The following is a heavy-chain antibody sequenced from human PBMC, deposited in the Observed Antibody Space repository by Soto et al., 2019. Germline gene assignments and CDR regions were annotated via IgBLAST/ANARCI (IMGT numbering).Heavy chain of an antibody. J-gene: IGHJ3*02. Sequence: GGSLRLSCAASGFTFSSYAMSWVRQAPGKGLEWVSAISGSGGSTYYADSVKGRFTISRDNSKNTLYLQMNSLRAEDTAVYYSAKIPTVTGIGSAFDIWGQGTMVTVSS. CDR2: ISGSGGST. CDR3: AKIPTVTGIGSAFDI. V-gene: IGHV3-23*01. D-gene: IGHD4-17*01. CDR1: GFTFSSYA.